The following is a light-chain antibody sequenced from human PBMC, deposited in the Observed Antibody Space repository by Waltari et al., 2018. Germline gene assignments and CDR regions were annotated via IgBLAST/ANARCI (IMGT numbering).Light chain of an antibody. CDR1: QSIDTW. CDR3: QQYNYYPVT. J-gene: IGKJ2*01. CDR2: KAS. Sequence: DIQVTQSPSTRSASVGDRVTIACRASQSIDTWLAWYQQKPGKAPKLLIYKASQLESGVPLRFSGSGSGTEFTLTINSLQPDDFATYYCQQYNYYPVTYGQGTKLEI. V-gene: IGKV1-5*03.